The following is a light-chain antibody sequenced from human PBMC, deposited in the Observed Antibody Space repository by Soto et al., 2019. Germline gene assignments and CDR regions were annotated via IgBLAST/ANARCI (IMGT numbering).Light chain of an antibody. CDR1: QTISNH. CDR2: TAS. J-gene: IGKJ1*01. V-gene: IGKV1-39*01. Sequence: IQMSQSPTSLSASVGDRVIITCRASQTISNHLNWYQQKPGKAPKLLIYTASSLQSGVPSRFSGSGSGTDFTLTISSLQPEDFATYYCHQTYSTQWTFGQGTKVDI. CDR3: HQTYSTQWT.